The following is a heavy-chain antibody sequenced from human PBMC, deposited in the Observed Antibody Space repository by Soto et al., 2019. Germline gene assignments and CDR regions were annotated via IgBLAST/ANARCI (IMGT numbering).Heavy chain of an antibody. CDR2: IWYDGSNK. Sequence: GGSLRLSCAASGFTFSSYGMHWVRQAPGKGLEWVAVIWYDGSNKYYADSVKGRFTISRDNSKNTLYLQMNSLRAEDTAVYYCARDRWGVWNSGWLPNYYYGMDVWGQGTTVTVSS. CDR1: GFTFSSYG. J-gene: IGHJ6*02. CDR3: ARDRWGVWNSGWLPNYYYGMDV. D-gene: IGHD6-19*01. V-gene: IGHV3-33*01.